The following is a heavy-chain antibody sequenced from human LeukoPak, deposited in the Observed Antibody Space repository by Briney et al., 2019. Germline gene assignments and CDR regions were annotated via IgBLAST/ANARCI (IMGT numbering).Heavy chain of an antibody. D-gene: IGHD3-22*01. CDR2: IIPIFGIA. J-gene: IGHJ3*02. Sequence: SVKVSCKASGGTFSSYAISWVRQAPGQGLEWMGRIIPIFGIANYAQKFQGRVTMTRDTSISTAYMELSRLRSDDTAVYYCARNLMIVVVGDAFDIWGQGTMVTVSS. CDR3: ARNLMIVVVGDAFDI. CDR1: GGTFSSYA. V-gene: IGHV1-69*04.